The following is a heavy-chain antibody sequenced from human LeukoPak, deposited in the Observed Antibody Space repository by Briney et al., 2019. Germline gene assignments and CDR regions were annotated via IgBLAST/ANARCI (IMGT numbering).Heavy chain of an antibody. J-gene: IGHJ3*02. V-gene: IGHV4-34*12. D-gene: IGHD3-22*01. CDR2: IFHSGST. CDR1: GGSFSGYY. CDR3: ARPGYDSSGYYAWGAFDI. Sequence: PSETLSLTCAVYGGSFSGYYWSWIRQPPGKGLGWIREIFHSGSTNYNPSLKSRVTISVDTSKNQFSLKLSSVTAADTAVYYCARPGYDSSGYYAWGAFDIWGQGTMVTVSS.